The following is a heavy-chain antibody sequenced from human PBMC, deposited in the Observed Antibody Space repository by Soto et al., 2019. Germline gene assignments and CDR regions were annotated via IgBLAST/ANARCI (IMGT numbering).Heavy chain of an antibody. D-gene: IGHD6-13*01. Sequence: ASVKVSCKASGYTFTSYAMHWVRQAPGQRLEWMGWINAGNGNTKYSQKFQGRVTITRDTSASTAYMELSSLRSEDTAVYYCARVPSAYSSSWTEFDYWGQGTLDTVSS. CDR3: ARVPSAYSSSWTEFDY. J-gene: IGHJ4*02. CDR1: GYTFTSYA. CDR2: INAGNGNT. V-gene: IGHV1-3*01.